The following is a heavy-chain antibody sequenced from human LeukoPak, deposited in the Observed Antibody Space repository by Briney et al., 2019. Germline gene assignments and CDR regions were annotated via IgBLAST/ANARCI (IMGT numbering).Heavy chain of an antibody. V-gene: IGHV4-39*01. CDR3: ARQIVPLSRIRIDV. J-gene: IGHJ6*02. Sequence: SETLSLTCTVSDGSISGSSYYWGWLRQPPGKGLEWIGSIYNSGSTYYNPSLESRVTTSVDTSKNQFSLRLSSVTAADTAVYYCARQIVPLSRIRIDVWGQGTTVTVSS. CDR1: DGSISGSSYY. CDR2: IYNSGST. D-gene: IGHD2-15*01.